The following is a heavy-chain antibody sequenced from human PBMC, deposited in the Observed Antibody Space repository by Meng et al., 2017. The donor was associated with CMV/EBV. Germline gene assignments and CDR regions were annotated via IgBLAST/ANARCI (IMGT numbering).Heavy chain of an antibody. CDR3: ARDRDVLRFLELLCPNYYYYYGMDV. CDR1: GYTFTSYA. D-gene: IGHD3-3*01. V-gene: IGHV7-4-1*01. CDR2: INTNTGNP. Sequence: SVKVSCKASGYTFTSYAMNWVRQAPGQGLEWMGWINTNTGNPTYAQGFTGRFVFSLDTSVSTAYLQICSLKAEDTAVYYCARDRDVLRFLELLCPNYYYYYGMDVWGQGTTVTVSS. J-gene: IGHJ6*02.